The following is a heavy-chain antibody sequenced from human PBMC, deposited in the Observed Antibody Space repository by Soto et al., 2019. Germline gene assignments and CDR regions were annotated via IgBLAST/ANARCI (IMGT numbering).Heavy chain of an antibody. J-gene: IGHJ4*02. V-gene: IGHV4-59*08. CDR3: ARHTRNYYGSGTALGFDY. D-gene: IGHD3-10*01. CDR2: IYYSGST. CDR1: GGSISSYY. Sequence: SETLSLTCTVSGGSISSYYWSWIQQPPGKGLEWIGYIYYSGSTNYNPSLKSRVTISVDTSKNQFSLKLSSVTAADTAVYYCARHTRNYYGSGTALGFDYWGQGTLVTVSS.